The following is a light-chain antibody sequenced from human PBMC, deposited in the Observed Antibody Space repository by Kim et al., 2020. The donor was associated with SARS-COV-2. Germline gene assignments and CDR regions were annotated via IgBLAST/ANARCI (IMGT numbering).Light chain of an antibody. V-gene: IGKV1-5*03. CDR1: QSISSW. J-gene: IGKJ1*01. CDR2: KAS. CDR3: QQYNSYPET. Sequence: DIQMTQSPSTLSASVGDRVTITCRASQSISSWLAWYQQKPGKAPKLLIYKASSLESGVPSRFSGSGSGTEFTLTISSLQPDDFATYYCQQYNSYPETFGQGTKVDIK.